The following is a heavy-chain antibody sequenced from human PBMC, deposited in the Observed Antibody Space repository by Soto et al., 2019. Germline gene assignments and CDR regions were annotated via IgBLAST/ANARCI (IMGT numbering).Heavy chain of an antibody. V-gene: IGHV1-18*01. D-gene: IGHD3-3*01. Sequence: ASVKVSCKASGYTFTSYGISWVRQAPGQGLEWMGWISAYNGNTNYAQKLQGRVTMTTDTSTSTAYMELRSLRSDDTAVYYCAREGPYYDLWSGFNWFDPWGQGTLVTVSS. CDR3: AREGPYYDLWSGFNWFDP. J-gene: IGHJ5*02. CDR2: ISAYNGNT. CDR1: GYTFTSYG.